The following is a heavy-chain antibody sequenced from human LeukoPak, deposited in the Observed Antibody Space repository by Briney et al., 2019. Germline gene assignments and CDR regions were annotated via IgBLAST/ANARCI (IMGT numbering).Heavy chain of an antibody. D-gene: IGHD3-9*01. CDR1: GFSFSKYW. J-gene: IGHJ4*02. V-gene: IGHV3-74*01. CDR2: IKEDGTYT. CDR3: ARDFDMGITPGDDFDF. Sequence: GGSLRLSCAASGFSFSKYWMHWVRQTPGEGLLWVSRIKEDGTYTSYADSVKGRFTISRDNARNTVFLQMNSLRAEDTAVYYCARDFDMGITPGDDFDFWGQGTLVTVSS.